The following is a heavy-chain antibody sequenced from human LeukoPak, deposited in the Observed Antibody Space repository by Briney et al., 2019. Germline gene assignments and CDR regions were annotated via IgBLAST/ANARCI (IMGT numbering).Heavy chain of an antibody. Sequence: PGGSLRLSCGASGFTFSSYWMHWVRQAPGKGLVWVSRINSDGSSTSYADSVKGRFTISRDNAKNTLYLQMNSLRAEDTAVYYCARAGTSSYYYMDVWGKGTTVTVSS. D-gene: IGHD6-13*01. CDR2: INSDGSST. CDR3: ARAGTSSYYYMDV. V-gene: IGHV3-74*01. J-gene: IGHJ6*03. CDR1: GFTFSSYW.